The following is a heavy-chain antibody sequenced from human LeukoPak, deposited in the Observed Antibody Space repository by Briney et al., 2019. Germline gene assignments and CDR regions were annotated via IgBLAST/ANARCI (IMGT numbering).Heavy chain of an antibody. V-gene: IGHV4-59*01. CDR3: ANQPTIIAAAGALDY. D-gene: IGHD6-13*01. Sequence: SETLSLTCTVSGGSISSYYWSWIRQPPGKGLEWIGYIYYSGSTNYNPSLKSRVTISVDTSKNQFSLKLSSVTAADTAVYYCANQPTIIAAAGALDYWGQGTLVTVSS. CDR2: IYYSGST. CDR1: GGSISSYY. J-gene: IGHJ4*02.